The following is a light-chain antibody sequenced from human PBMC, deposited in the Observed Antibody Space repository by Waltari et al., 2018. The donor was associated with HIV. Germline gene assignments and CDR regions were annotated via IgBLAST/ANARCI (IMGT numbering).Light chain of an antibody. J-gene: IGLJ2*01. CDR2: CKK. Sequence: QSVLTQPPSASGTPEQRVTIPCSGSTSNIGRNTVSWFQQFPGTAPNVLIYCKKQRPAGVPDRFSGAKSGTVASLAISGLQSEDEADYYCASGDDSLNGPVFGGGTKLTVV. V-gene: IGLV1-44*01. CDR3: ASGDDSLNGPV. CDR1: TSNIGRNT.